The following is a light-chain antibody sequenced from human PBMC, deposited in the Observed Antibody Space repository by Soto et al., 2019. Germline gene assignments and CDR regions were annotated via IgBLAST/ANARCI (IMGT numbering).Light chain of an antibody. CDR1: ESIGRS. J-gene: IGKJ5*01. Sequence: IVLRQSPVSLSLSPGERATLSCRASESIGRSLAWYQQRPGQSPRLLIYDASNRATGIPARFSGSGSGTDFTLTISRLEPEDFAVYYCLQRSDWRTFGRGTRLEIK. CDR3: LQRSDWRT. V-gene: IGKV3-11*01. CDR2: DAS.